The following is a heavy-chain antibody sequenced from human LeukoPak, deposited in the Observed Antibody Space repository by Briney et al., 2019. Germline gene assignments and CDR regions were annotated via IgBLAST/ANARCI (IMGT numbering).Heavy chain of an antibody. J-gene: IGHJ4*02. V-gene: IGHV1-46*01. CDR1: GYTFTNYY. CDR3: AGGYCSSTSRYLLDY. D-gene: IGHD2-2*01. Sequence: GASVKVSCKASGYTFTNYYMHWVRQAPGQGLEWMGIINPSGGSTSYAQKFQGRVTMTRDTSISTAYMELSRLRSDDTAVYYCAGGYCSSTSRYLLDYWGQGTLVTVSS. CDR2: INPSGGST.